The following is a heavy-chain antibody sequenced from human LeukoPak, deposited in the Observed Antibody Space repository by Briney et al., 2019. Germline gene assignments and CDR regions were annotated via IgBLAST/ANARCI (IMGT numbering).Heavy chain of an antibody. CDR2: ISYDGSNK. Sequence: PGGSLRLFCAASGFTFSSYAMHWVRQAPGKGLEWVAVISYDGSNKYYADSVKGRFTISRDNSKNTLYLQMNSLRAEDTAVYYCARGAPIVRDYFDYWGQGTLVTVSS. J-gene: IGHJ4*02. V-gene: IGHV3-30-3*01. CDR3: ARGAPIVRDYFDY. D-gene: IGHD2/OR15-2a*01. CDR1: GFTFSSYA.